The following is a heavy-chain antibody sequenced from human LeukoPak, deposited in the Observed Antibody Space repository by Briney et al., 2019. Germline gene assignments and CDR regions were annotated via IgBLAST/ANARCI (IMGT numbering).Heavy chain of an antibody. D-gene: IGHD1-1*01. CDR1: GGSISSGGYY. CDR2: IYYSGST. J-gene: IGHJ6*02. V-gene: IGHV4-61*08. CDR3: ARRQLSNYYYYGMDV. Sequence: PSETLSLTCTVSGGSISSGGYYWSWIRQHPGKGLEWIGYIYYSGSTNYNPSLKSRVTISVDTSKNQFSLKLSSVTAADTAVYYCARRQLSNYYYYGMDVWGQGTTVTVSS.